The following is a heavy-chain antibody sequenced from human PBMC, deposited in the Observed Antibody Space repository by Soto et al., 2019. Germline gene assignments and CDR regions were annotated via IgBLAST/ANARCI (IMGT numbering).Heavy chain of an antibody. V-gene: IGHV3-30-3*01. J-gene: IGHJ6*02. CDR3: ARDKARIAARPAHYYYYGMDV. CDR1: GFTFSSYA. Sequence: LRLSCAASGFTFSSYAMHWVRQAPGKGLEWVAVISYDGSNKYYADSVKGRFTISRDNSKNTLYLQMNSLRAEDTAVYYCARDKARIAARPAHYYYYGMDVWGQGTTVTVSS. D-gene: IGHD6-6*01. CDR2: ISYDGSNK.